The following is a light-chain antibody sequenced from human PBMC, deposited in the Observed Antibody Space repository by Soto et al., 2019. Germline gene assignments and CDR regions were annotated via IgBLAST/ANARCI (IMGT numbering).Light chain of an antibody. Sequence: DIRMTQSPSTLSASVGDRVTITCRASQSVSRWLAWYQQKPGKAPQVLIWDASSLQRGVPSRFSGSGSGTEFTLTISSLQPDDFATYYCQQYNGYSTWTFGQGTKVEIK. J-gene: IGKJ1*01. CDR3: QQYNGYSTWT. CDR2: DAS. V-gene: IGKV1-5*01. CDR1: QSVSRW.